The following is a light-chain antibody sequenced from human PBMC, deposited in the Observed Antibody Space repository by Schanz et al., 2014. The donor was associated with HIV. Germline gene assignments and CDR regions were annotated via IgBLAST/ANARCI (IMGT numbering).Light chain of an antibody. CDR3: AAWDGSLNVWV. Sequence: QSALTQPASVSGSPGQSITISCTGTSSDVGSYNLVSWYQQYPGKAPKLMIYEVSKRPSGVPDRFSGSKSGNTASLTVSGLRSEDEADYYCAAWDGSLNVWVFGGGTKVTVL. CDR2: EVS. CDR1: SSDVGSYNL. V-gene: IGLV2-14*02. J-gene: IGLJ3*02.